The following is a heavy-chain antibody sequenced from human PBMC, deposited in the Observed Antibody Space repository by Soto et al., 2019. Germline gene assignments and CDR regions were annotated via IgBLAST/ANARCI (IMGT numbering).Heavy chain of an antibody. Sequence: QLQLQESGPGLVKPSETLSLTCTVSGGSVSSSDYYWGWVRQSPRTGLQWIGSVYYNGATFYDPSLRSRFFMSGDTSKNQFSLSLTSVSAADTALYYCVRLARGTTWSDFDSWGQGILVTVSS. V-gene: IGHV4-39*01. D-gene: IGHD3-10*01. CDR2: VYYNGAT. CDR3: VRLARGTTWSDFDS. J-gene: IGHJ4*02. CDR1: GGSVSSSDYY.